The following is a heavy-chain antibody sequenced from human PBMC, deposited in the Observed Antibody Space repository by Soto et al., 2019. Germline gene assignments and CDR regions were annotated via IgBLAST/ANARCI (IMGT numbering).Heavy chain of an antibody. CDR3: ARVEYDSSGYDTDYYYYGMDV. V-gene: IGHV3-53*01. CDR1: GFTVSSNY. J-gene: IGHJ6*02. CDR2: IYSGGST. D-gene: IGHD3-22*01. Sequence: GGSLRLSCAASGFTVSSNYMSWVRQAPGKGLEWVSVIYSGGSTYYADSVKGRFTISRDNSKNTLYLQMNSLRAEDTAVYYCARVEYDSSGYDTDYYYYGMDVWGQGTTVTVSS.